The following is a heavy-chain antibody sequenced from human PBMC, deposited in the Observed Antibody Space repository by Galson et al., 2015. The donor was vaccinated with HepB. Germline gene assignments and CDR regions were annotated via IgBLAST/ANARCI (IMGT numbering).Heavy chain of an antibody. CDR2: IYYSGSA. D-gene: IGHD3-10*01. CDR1: GASISSTSYY. CDR3: ARHVREYYYGSGTYVGTWYFDY. Sequence: ETLSLTCTVSGASISSTSYYWGWVRQPPGKGLEWIGSIYYSGSAYYNPSLKSRVTISVDTSKSQFSLKLSSVTAADTAVYYCARHVREYYYGSGTYVGTWYFDYWGQGTLVTVSS. J-gene: IGHJ4*02. V-gene: IGHV4-39*01.